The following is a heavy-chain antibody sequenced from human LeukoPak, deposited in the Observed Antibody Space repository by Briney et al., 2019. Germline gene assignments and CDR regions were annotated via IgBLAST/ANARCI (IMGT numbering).Heavy chain of an antibody. D-gene: IGHD6-19*01. CDR1: GFTFDDYA. V-gene: IGHV3-9*01. CDR2: ISWNSGSI. CDR3: ARDSDYYSSGWSPWDY. J-gene: IGHJ4*02. Sequence: PGGSLRLSCAASGFTFDDYAMHWVRQAPGKGLEWVSGISWNSGSIGYADSVKGRFTISRDNAKNSLYLQMKSLRAEDTALYYCARDSDYYSSGWSPWDYWGQGTLVTVSS.